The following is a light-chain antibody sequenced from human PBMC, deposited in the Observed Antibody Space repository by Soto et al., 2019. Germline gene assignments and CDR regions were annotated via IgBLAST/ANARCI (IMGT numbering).Light chain of an antibody. CDR3: QRSIGT. Sequence: DIQMTQSPSTLSASVGDRVTITCRASQSISNWLAWYQQKPGKAPKRLIAEASTLESVVPSRFSGSGSGTEFTLTISTLQPDDFATYYFQRSIGTFGQGTKLEIK. J-gene: IGKJ2*01. CDR1: QSISNW. CDR2: EAS. V-gene: IGKV1-5*01.